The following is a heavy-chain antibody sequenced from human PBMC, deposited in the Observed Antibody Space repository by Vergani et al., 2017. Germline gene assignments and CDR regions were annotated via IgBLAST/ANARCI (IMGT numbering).Heavy chain of an antibody. Sequence: QVQLQQWGAGLLKPSETLSLTCAVYGGSFSGYYWSWIRQPPGKGLEWIGEINHSGSTNYNPSLKSRVTISVDTSKNQFSLKLSSMTAADTAVYYCARGVGYDSSGYYGYYFDYWGQGTLVTVSS. D-gene: IGHD3-22*01. CDR1: GGSFSGYY. V-gene: IGHV4-34*01. J-gene: IGHJ4*02. CDR3: ARGVGYDSSGYYGYYFDY. CDR2: INHSGST.